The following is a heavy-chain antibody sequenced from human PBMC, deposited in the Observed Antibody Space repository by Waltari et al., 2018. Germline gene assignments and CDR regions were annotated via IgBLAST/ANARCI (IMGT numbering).Heavy chain of an antibody. Sequence: QVQLVQSGAEVKKPGASVKVSCKASGYTFTHYDITWVRQATGQGLEWMGWRNPNTGDSEYAQKFQGRVTITRDTSISTAYMELNSLRSEDTAVYYCARGMTSPDYWGQGTLVTVSS. CDR2: RNPNTGDS. CDR1: GYTFTHYD. CDR3: ARGMTSPDY. J-gene: IGHJ4*02. V-gene: IGHV1-8*03. D-gene: IGHD4-17*01.